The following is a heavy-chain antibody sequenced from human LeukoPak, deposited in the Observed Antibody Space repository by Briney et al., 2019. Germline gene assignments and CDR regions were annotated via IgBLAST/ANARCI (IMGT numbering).Heavy chain of an antibody. J-gene: IGHJ4*02. D-gene: IGHD6-6*01. Sequence: QPGGSLRLSCAASGFTFSDYGLHWVRQAPGKGLEWVAFIRYDATNKHYADSVRGRFTISRDNSKNTLYLQMNSLRAEDTAVYYCAKDGGSSLESPLDYWGQGTLVTVSS. V-gene: IGHV3-30*02. CDR3: AKDGGSSLESPLDY. CDR1: GFTFSDYG. CDR2: IRYDATNK.